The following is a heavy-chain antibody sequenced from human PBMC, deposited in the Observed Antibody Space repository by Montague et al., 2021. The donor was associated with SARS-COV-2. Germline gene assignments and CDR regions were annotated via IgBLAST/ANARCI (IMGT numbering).Heavy chain of an antibody. CDR1: GFTFSSYA. J-gene: IGHJ4*02. D-gene: IGHD3-22*01. CDR3: AKKVFPYDSSGYLFGY. V-gene: IGHV3-23*03. CDR2: IYSGGSST. Sequence: SLRLSCAASGFTFSSYAMSWVRQAPGKGLEWVSVIYSGGSSTYYADSVKGRFTISRDNSKNTLYLQMNSLRAEDTAVYYCAKKVFPYDSSGYLFGYWGQGTLVTVSS.